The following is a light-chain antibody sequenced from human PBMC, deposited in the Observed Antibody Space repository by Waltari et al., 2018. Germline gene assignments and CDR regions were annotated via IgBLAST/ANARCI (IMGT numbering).Light chain of an antibody. CDR2: GDT. CDR3: QSYDTNLRDWV. V-gene: IGLV1-40*01. Sequence: QSVLTQPPSVSGALGQRVTISCIGYSPNIGAGYDVQWYQQLPGTAPKLLIYGDTSRPSGGPDRFSASKSGTSVSLAITGLQPEDEAHYYCQSYDTNLRDWVFGGGTKLTVL. J-gene: IGLJ3*02. CDR1: SPNIGAGYD.